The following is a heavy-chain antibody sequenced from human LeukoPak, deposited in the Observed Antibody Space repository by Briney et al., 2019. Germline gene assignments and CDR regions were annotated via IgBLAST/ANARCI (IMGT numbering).Heavy chain of an antibody. Sequence: PGGSLRLSCAASGFTFSSYWMTWVRQAPGKGLEWVANIKQDGSEKYYVDSVKGRFTISRDNAKNSLYLQMNSLRAEDTAVYYCARAPLLAAAGYFDYWGQGTLVTVSS. CDR1: GFTFSSYW. CDR3: ARAPLLAAAGYFDY. CDR2: IKQDGSEK. D-gene: IGHD6-13*01. V-gene: IGHV3-7*01. J-gene: IGHJ4*02.